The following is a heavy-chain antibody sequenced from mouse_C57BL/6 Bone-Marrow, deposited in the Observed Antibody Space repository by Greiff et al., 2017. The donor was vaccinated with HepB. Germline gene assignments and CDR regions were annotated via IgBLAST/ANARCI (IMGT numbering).Heavy chain of an antibody. CDR2: ISSGGDYI. CDR3: TRMTYYDYDGAYFDY. CDR1: GFTFSSYA. Sequence: EVQLVESGEGLVKPGGSLKLSCAASGFTFSSYAMSWVRQTPEKRLEWVAYISSGGDYIYYADTVKGRFTISRDNARNTLYLQMSSLKSEDTAMYYCTRMTYYDYDGAYFDYWGQGTTLTVSS. J-gene: IGHJ2*01. V-gene: IGHV5-9-1*02. D-gene: IGHD2-4*01.